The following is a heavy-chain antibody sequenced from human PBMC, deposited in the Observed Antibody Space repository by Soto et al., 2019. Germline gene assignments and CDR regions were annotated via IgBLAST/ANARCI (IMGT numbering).Heavy chain of an antibody. V-gene: IGHV1-8*02. CDR1: GYTFTGYY. CDR3: ARVWRTFYSNYVYYYYGMDV. CDR2: MNPNSGNT. Sequence: ASVKVSCKASGYTFTGYYMHWVRQAPGQGLEWMGWMNPNSGNTGYAQKFQGRVTMTRNTSISTAYMELSSLRSEDTAVYYCARVWRTFYSNYVYYYYGMDVWGQGTTVTVSS. D-gene: IGHD4-4*01. J-gene: IGHJ6*02.